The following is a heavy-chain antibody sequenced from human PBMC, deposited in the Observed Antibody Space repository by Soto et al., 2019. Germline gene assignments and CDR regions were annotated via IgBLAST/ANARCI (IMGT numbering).Heavy chain of an antibody. CDR2: IYSGGST. CDR1: GFTVSSNY. J-gene: IGHJ4*02. V-gene: IGHV3-66*01. CDR3: ARVGRGQYSSHFDY. D-gene: IGHD6-6*01. Sequence: EVQLVESGGGLVQPGRSLRLSCAASGFTVSSNYMSWVRQAPGKGLEWVSVIYSGGSTYYADSVKGRFTISRDNSKNTLYLQMNSLRAEDTAVYYCARVGRGQYSSHFDYWGQGTLVTVSS.